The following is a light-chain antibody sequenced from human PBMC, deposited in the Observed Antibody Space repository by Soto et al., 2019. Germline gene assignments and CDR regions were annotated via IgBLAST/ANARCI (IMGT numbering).Light chain of an antibody. Sequence: DIQMTQSPSTLSASIGDRVTITCRASQTISRWVAWYQQKPGKAPKVLIWDASSLQRGVPSSFSGSGSGTEFTLTISSLQPNDVPTYYCQQKNDYSTWTFGQGTRVDIK. CDR3: QQKNDYSTWT. CDR1: QTISRW. CDR2: DAS. J-gene: IGKJ1*01. V-gene: IGKV1-5*01.